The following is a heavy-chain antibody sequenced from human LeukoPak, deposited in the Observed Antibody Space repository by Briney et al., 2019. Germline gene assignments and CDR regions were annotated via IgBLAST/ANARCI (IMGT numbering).Heavy chain of an antibody. CDR3: SSSSAEEWLFDC. CDR2: IKSTTDGGTT. D-gene: IGHD6-19*01. CDR1: GFTFSDAW. V-gene: IGHV3-15*01. Sequence: GGSLRLSCAASGFTFSDAWMSWVRQAPGKGLEWVGRIKSTTDGGTTDYAAPVKGRFTISRDDSKNTLYLQMNSLQPEDTAVYYCSSSSAEEWLFDCWGQGTLVTVSS. J-gene: IGHJ4*02.